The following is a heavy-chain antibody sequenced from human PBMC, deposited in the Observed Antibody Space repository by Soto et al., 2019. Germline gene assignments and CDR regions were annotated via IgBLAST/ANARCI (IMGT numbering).Heavy chain of an antibody. CDR3: ARDFPVTVAGNWVADY. D-gene: IGHD6-19*01. CDR2: ISAYNGNT. J-gene: IGHJ4*02. V-gene: IGHV1-18*01. CDR1: GYSFNNYG. Sequence: VASVKVSCKASGYSFNNYGIIWVRQAPGQGLEWMGWISAYNGNTNYAQKLQGRVTMTTDTSTSTAYMELRSLRSDDTAVYYCARDFPVTVAGNWVADYWGQGTLVTSPQ.